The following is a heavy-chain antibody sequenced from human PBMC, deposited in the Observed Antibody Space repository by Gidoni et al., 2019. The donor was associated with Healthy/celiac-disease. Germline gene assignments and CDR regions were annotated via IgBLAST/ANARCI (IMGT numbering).Heavy chain of an antibody. Sequence: QVQLQESGPGLVKPSQTLSLTCTVFGGSISSGGYYWSWIRQHPGKGLEWIGYIYYSGSTFYNPSLKSRVTISVDTSKNQFSLKLSSVTAADTAVYYCARGVTIFGVVILEAFDIWGQGTMVTVSS. J-gene: IGHJ3*02. CDR3: ARGVTIFGVVILEAFDI. D-gene: IGHD3-3*01. CDR2: IYYSGST. CDR1: GGSISSGGYY. V-gene: IGHV4-31*03.